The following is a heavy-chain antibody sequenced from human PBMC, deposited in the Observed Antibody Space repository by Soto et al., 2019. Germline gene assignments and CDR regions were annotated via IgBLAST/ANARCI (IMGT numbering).Heavy chain of an antibody. CDR3: AKDQAHSPIDYYGSGSYLSYYGMDV. J-gene: IGHJ6*02. D-gene: IGHD3-10*01. V-gene: IGHV3-30*18. CDR1: GFTFSSYG. CDR2: ISHDGSNK. Sequence: GGSLXLSCAASGFTFSSYGMHWVRQAPGKGLEWVAVISHDGSNKYYADSVKGRFTISRDNSKNTLYLQMNSLRAEDTAVYYCAKDQAHSPIDYYGSGSYLSYYGMDVWGQGTTVTVSS.